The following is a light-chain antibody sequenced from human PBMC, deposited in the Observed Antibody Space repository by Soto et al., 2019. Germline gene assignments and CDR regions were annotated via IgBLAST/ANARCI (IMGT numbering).Light chain of an antibody. CDR2: AAS. CDR1: ESVTGS. J-gene: IGKJ1*01. V-gene: IGKV3-15*01. CDR3: QQYNIWPLWT. Sequence: EIVMTQSPATLSVSPGDRATLSCRASESVTGSLAWYQQKPGQPPRLLIYAASTRATDVPARFSGGGSETEFTLTISSLQSEDFAVYFCQQYNIWPLWTFGQGTKVEIK.